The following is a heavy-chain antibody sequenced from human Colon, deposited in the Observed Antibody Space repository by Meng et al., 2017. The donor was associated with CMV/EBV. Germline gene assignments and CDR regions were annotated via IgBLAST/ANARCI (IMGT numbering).Heavy chain of an antibody. Sequence: GESLKISWAASGFTFISYAMDWGRQAPGKGLEWVSGISGSGGSTHYADSVKGRFTISRDNSKNTVYLQMNSLRVEDTAVYYCAKGLPLPSEAQPIEYWGQGTLVTVSS. D-gene: IGHD2-2*01. V-gene: IGHV3-23*01. CDR1: GFTFISYA. J-gene: IGHJ4*02. CDR3: AKGLPLPSEAQPIEY. CDR2: ISGSGGST.